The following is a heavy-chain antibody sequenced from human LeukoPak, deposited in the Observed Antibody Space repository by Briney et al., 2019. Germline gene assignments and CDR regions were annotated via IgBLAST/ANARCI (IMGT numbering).Heavy chain of an antibody. Sequence: GGSLRLSCAASGFTFSTYSMNWVRQAPGKGLEWVSAISGSGGSTYYADSVKGRFTISRDNSKNTLYLQMNSLRADDTAVYYCAKGSKTRIAALDFWGQGTLVTVSS. J-gene: IGHJ4*02. CDR3: AKGSKTRIAALDF. CDR1: GFTFSTYS. V-gene: IGHV3-23*01. D-gene: IGHD6-13*01. CDR2: ISGSGGST.